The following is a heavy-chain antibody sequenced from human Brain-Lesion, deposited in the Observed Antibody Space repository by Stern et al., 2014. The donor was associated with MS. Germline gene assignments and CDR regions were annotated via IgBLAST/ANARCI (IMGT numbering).Heavy chain of an antibody. CDR2: IGPGDSDT. Sequence: VQLVQSGAEVKKPGESLKISCKGSGYRFTSNWIGWGRQMPGKGLEWLGIIGPGDSDTRYSPSFQGQVPISADKSISTAYLQWSSLQASDTAMYYCARRGDSSSSGFDYWGQGTLVIVSS. J-gene: IGHJ4*02. CDR1: GYRFTSNW. D-gene: IGHD6-6*01. V-gene: IGHV5-51*01. CDR3: ARRGDSSSSGFDY.